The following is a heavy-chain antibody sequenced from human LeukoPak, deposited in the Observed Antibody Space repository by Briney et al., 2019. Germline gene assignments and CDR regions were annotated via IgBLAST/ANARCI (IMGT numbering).Heavy chain of an antibody. CDR2: IKQDGSEK. V-gene: IGHV3-7*01. J-gene: IGHJ4*02. D-gene: IGHD4-23*01. Sequence: GGSLRLSCAASGFTFSSYAMSWVRQAPGKGLEWVANIKQDGSEKYYVDSVKGRFTISRDNAKNSLYLQMNSLRAEDTAVYYCARDLPAYGGSAEHNDYWGQGTLVTVSS. CDR3: ARDLPAYGGSAEHNDY. CDR1: GFTFSSYA.